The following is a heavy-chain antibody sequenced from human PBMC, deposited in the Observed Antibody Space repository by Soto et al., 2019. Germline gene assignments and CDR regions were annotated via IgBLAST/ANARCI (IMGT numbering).Heavy chain of an antibody. CDR3: ARQQWLVLNAFDI. J-gene: IGHJ3*02. D-gene: IGHD6-19*01. CDR1: GGSISSYY. CDR2: IYYSGIT. Sequence: QVQLQESGPGLVKPSETLSLTCTVSGGSISSYYWSWIRQPPGKGLEWIGYIYYSGITNYNPSLKSRVTISVDTSKNQFSLKLLSVTAADTAVYYCARQQWLVLNAFDIWGQGTMVTVSS. V-gene: IGHV4-59*01.